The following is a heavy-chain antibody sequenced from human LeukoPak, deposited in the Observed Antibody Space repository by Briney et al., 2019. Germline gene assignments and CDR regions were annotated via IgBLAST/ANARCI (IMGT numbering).Heavy chain of an antibody. V-gene: IGHV3-7*01. J-gene: IGHJ5*02. D-gene: IGHD2-8*01. CDR2: IKQDGSEK. CDR1: GFTFSNYW. CDR3: ARDHEWRGMFGP. Sequence: GGSLRLSCAASGFTFSNYWMSWVRQAPGKGLEWVANIKQDGSEKYYVDSVKGRFTISRDNAKNSLFLQMNSLRADDTAVYYCARDHEWRGMFGPWGQGILVTVSS.